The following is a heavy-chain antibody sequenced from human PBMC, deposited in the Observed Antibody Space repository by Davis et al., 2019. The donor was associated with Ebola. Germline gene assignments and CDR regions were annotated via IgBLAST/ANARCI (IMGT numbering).Heavy chain of an antibody. V-gene: IGHV3-23*01. CDR1: GFTFSSYA. J-gene: IGHJ6*02. Sequence: GESLKISCAASGFTFSSYAMSWVRQAPGKGLEWVSAISGSGGSTYYADSVKGRFTISRDNSKNTLYLQMNSMRDEDTAVYYCARDRSRGYSYGSVYYYGMDVWGQGTTVTVSS. CDR2: ISGSGGST. D-gene: IGHD5-18*01. CDR3: ARDRSRGYSYGSVYYYGMDV.